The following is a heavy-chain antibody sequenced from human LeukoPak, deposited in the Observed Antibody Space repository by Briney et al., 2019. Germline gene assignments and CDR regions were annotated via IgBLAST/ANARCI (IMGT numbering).Heavy chain of an antibody. CDR2: ISGSGGST. Sequence: GGSLRLSCAASGFTFSSYSMNWVRQAPGKGLEWVSAISGSGGSTYYADSVKGRFTISRDNSKNTLYLQMNSLRAEDTAVYYCAKDPFGYYGSGSYPVDYWGQGTLVTVSS. CDR1: GFTFSSYS. CDR3: AKDPFGYYGSGSYPVDY. D-gene: IGHD3-10*01. V-gene: IGHV3-23*01. J-gene: IGHJ4*02.